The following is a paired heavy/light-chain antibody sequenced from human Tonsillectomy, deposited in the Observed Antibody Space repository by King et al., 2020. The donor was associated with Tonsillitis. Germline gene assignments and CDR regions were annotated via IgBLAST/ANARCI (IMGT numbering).Heavy chain of an antibody. CDR3: ARSGYCSSTSCLRWYFDL. V-gene: IGHV3-13*01. J-gene: IGHJ2*01. CDR2: IGTAGDT. Sequence: EVQLVESGGGLVQPGGSLRLSCAASGFTFSSYDMHWVRQATGKGLEWVSAIGTAGDTYYPGSVKGRFTISRENAKNSLYLQMNSLRAGDTAVYYCARSGYCSSTSCLRWYFDLWGRGTLVTVSS. D-gene: IGHD2-2*03. CDR1: GFTFSSYD.
Light chain of an antibody. CDR3: SSFAGSNNPYV. V-gene: IGLV2-14*02. Sequence: QSALTQPASVSGSPGQSITISCTGTSSDVGSYNLVSWYQQHPGKAPKLMIYEVSKRPSGVPDRFSGSKSDDTASLTVSGLQAEDEADYYCSSFAGSNNPYVFGTGTKVTVL. CDR2: EVS. J-gene: IGLJ1*01. CDR1: SSDVGSYNL.